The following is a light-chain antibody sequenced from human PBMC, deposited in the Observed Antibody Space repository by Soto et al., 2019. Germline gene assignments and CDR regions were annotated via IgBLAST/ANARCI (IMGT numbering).Light chain of an antibody. Sequence: QSVLTQPASVSGSPGQSITISCTGTSSNVGSYKLVSWYQQHPGKAPKLMIFEVNKRHSGVSNRFSGSKSGNTASLTTSGLKVEDEADYYCCSSGGSPTYVFGTGTKLTVL. V-gene: IGLV2-23*02. CDR2: EVN. CDR1: SSNVGSYKL. J-gene: IGLJ1*01. CDR3: CSSGGSPTYV.